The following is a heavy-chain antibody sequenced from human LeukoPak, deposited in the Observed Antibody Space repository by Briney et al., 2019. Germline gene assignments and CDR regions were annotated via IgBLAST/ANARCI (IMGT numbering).Heavy chain of an antibody. Sequence: PSETLSLTCTVSGGSISSDYWCWIRQPPRKELQECGYIYYSGSPNYHPSLKSRVTMSVDTSQKQFSLTLNSVTAADTALYFCARGLQERDIIRGFDFWGPGILVTVSS. V-gene: IGHV4-59*08. CDR3: ARGLQERDIIRGFDF. J-gene: IGHJ4*01. CDR1: GGSISSDY. D-gene: IGHD3-10*01. CDR2: IYYSGSP.